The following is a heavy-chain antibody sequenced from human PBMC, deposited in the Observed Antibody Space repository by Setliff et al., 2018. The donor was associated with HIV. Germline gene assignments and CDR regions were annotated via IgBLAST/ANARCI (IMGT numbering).Heavy chain of an antibody. D-gene: IGHD1-26*01. CDR2: IYTSGST. V-gene: IGHV4-61*09. J-gene: IGHJ3*02. Sequence: SETLSLTCTVSGGSISSGSYYWSWIRLPAGKGLEWIGHIYTSGSTNYNPSLKSRVTISVDTSKTQFSLRLSSVTAADTAVYYCARASVGATGLYAFDIWGQGTRVTVSS. CDR3: ARASVGATGLYAFDI. CDR1: GGSISSGSYY.